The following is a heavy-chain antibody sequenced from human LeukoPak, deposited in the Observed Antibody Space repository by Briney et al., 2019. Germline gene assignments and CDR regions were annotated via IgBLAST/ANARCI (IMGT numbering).Heavy chain of an antibody. D-gene: IGHD5-18*01. CDR1: GFTFSTYG. Sequence: GGYLRLSCAASGFTFSTYGMHWVRQAPGKGLEWVAVISYDGSDKYYADSVKGRLTISRDNSKNTLDLQMNSLRAEDTAVYYCATDKMAMVNWGQGTLVTVSS. J-gene: IGHJ1*01. CDR2: ISYDGSDK. V-gene: IGHV3-30*03. CDR3: ATDKMAMVN.